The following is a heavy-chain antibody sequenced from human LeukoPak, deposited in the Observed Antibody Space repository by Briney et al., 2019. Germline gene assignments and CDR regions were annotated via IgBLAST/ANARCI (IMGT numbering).Heavy chain of an antibody. Sequence: GGSLRLSRAASGFTVSSNYMSWVRQAPGKGLEWVSVIYSGGSTYYADSVKGRFTISRDNSKNTLYLQMNSLRAEDTAVYYCARGEGTSFDYWGQGTLVTVSS. J-gene: IGHJ4*02. V-gene: IGHV3-66*02. D-gene: IGHD3-10*01. CDR1: GFTVSSNY. CDR3: ARGEGTSFDY. CDR2: IYSGGST.